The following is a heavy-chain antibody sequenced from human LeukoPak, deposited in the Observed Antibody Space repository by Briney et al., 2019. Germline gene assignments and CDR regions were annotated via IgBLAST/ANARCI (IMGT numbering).Heavy chain of an antibody. Sequence: SGGSLRLSCTASGFTVSRNYMSWVRQAPGKGLEWVSAISGSGGSTYYADSVKGRFTISRDNSKNTLYLQMNSLRAEDTAVYYCAKPISGVVATSNDYWGQGTLVTVSS. V-gene: IGHV3-23*01. CDR2: ISGSGGST. J-gene: IGHJ4*02. CDR3: AKPISGVVATSNDY. D-gene: IGHD3-3*02. CDR1: GFTVSRNY.